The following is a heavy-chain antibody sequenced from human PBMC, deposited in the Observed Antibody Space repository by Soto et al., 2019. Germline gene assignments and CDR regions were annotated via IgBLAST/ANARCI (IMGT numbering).Heavy chain of an antibody. CDR3: ARWGTTGGLDV. CDR1: GFTFRSYV. D-gene: IGHD3-16*01. V-gene: IGHV3-30*19. J-gene: IGHJ1*01. Sequence: QVQLVESGGGVVQPGTSLRVSCVGSGFTFRSYVIHWVRQAPGKGLEWVALTSYDGSDKYYGDSVRGRFTISRDNSRNTEELQMDSLRLEDTALYYCARWGTTGGLDVWGQGTLVSVSS. CDR2: TSYDGSDK.